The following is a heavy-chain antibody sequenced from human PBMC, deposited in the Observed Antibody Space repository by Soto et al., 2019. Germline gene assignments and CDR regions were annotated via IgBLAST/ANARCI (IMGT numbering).Heavy chain of an antibody. J-gene: IGHJ6*03. CDR1: GFTLDDYA. CDR3: AKGPQNLYGESYYYYYMDV. Sequence: PGGSLRLSCAASGFTLDDYAMHWVRQAPGKGLERVSGITWNSDRIAYADSVKGRFTISRDNAKNSLYLQMNSLRAEDTALYFCAKGPQNLYGESYYYYYMDVWGKGTTVTVSS. D-gene: IGHD3-10*01. V-gene: IGHV3-9*01. CDR2: ITWNSDRI.